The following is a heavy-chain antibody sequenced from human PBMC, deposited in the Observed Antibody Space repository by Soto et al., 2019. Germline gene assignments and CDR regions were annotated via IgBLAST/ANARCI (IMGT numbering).Heavy chain of an antibody. CDR3: ARAASSSRPY. Sequence: EVHLVESGGGLVQPGGSLRLSCAASGFTFYAYWMTWVRQAPGKGLEWVANIKEDGSQTYYVDSVKGRFTISRDNAKNSLYLQMNSLRDEDTAVYYCARAASSSRPYWGQGTLVTVSS. D-gene: IGHD6-13*01. V-gene: IGHV3-7*01. J-gene: IGHJ4*02. CDR1: GFTFYAYW. CDR2: IKEDGSQT.